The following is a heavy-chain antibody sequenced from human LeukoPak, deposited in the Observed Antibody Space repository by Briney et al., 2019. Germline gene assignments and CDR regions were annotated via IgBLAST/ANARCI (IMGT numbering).Heavy chain of an antibody. J-gene: IGHJ4*02. V-gene: IGHV3-66*01. CDR1: GFTFSSYA. Sequence: GGSLRLSCAASGFTFSSYAMSWVRQAPGKGLEWVSVINSGDITYFADSVKGRFTISRDNSKNTLYLQMNRLRVEDTAVYYCVLTTVTTSIEYWGQGTLVTVSS. CDR3: VLTTVTTSIEY. D-gene: IGHD4-17*01. CDR2: INSGDIT.